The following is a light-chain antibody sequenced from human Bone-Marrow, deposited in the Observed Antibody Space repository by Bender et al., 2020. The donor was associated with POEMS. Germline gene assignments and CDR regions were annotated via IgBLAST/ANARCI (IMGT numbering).Light chain of an antibody. CDR2: DVL. J-gene: IGLJ1*01. Sequence: QSALTQPASVSGSPGQSITISCTGTSSDVGGYNYVSWFQLHPGKAPKLMIFDVLNRPSGVSNRFSASKSGNTASLTISGLQAEDEADYYCSSYTSSTTMVFGTGTKVTVL. CDR1: SSDVGGYNY. V-gene: IGLV2-14*03. CDR3: SSYTSSTTMV.